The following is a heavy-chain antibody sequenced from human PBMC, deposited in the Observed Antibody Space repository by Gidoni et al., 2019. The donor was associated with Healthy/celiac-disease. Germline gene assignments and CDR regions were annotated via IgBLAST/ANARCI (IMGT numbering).Heavy chain of an antibody. D-gene: IGHD6-6*01. J-gene: IGHJ6*02. V-gene: IGHV3-23*01. CDR2: ISGSGGST. Sequence: EVQLLESGGGLVQPGGSLRLSCPASGFPFSSYAMSWVRQAPGKGLGWVSAISGSGGSTYYADSVKGRFTISRDNSKNTLYLQMNSLRAEDTAVYYCAKEEGQLVLCLDVWGQGTTVTVSS. CDR1: GFPFSSYA. CDR3: AKEEGQLVLCLDV.